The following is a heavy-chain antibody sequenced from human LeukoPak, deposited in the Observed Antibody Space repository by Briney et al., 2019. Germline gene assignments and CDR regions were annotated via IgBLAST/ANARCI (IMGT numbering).Heavy chain of an antibody. Sequence: GASVKVSCKASGYTFTSYDINWVRQATGQGLEWMGWMNPNSGNTGYAQKFQGRVTMTRNTSISTAYMELSSLRSEDTAVYYCARGDIAVAGSAYYYYMDVWGKGTTVTVSS. CDR3: ARGDIAVAGSAYYYYMDV. J-gene: IGHJ6*03. D-gene: IGHD6-19*01. CDR1: GYTFTSYD. V-gene: IGHV1-8*01. CDR2: MNPNSGNT.